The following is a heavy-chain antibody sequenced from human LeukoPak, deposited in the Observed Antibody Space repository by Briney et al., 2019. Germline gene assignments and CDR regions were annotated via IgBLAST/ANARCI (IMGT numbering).Heavy chain of an antibody. CDR3: ARVFHSWYFDL. V-gene: IGHV4-34*01. CDR2: INHSGST. Sequence: SETLSLTCAVYGGSFSGYYWSWIRQPPGKGLEWIGDINHSGSTNYNPSLKSRVTISVDTSKNQFSLKLSSVTAADTAVYYCARVFHSWYFDLWGRGTLVTVSS. CDR1: GGSFSGYY. D-gene: IGHD1-26*01. J-gene: IGHJ2*01.